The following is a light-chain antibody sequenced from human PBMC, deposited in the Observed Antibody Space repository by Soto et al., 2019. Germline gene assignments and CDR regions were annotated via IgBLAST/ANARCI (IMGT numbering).Light chain of an antibody. V-gene: IGKV1-27*01. J-gene: IGKJ1*01. CDR1: QAISSY. CDR2: AAS. Sequence: DIQMTQSPSSLSASVGDRVTITCRASQAISSYLAWYQQKPGKVPKLLIYAASTLQSGDPSRFSGSRSGTDFTHTISRLQPEDVATYYCQKYDSVPQTFGQGTKVEIQ. CDR3: QKYDSVPQT.